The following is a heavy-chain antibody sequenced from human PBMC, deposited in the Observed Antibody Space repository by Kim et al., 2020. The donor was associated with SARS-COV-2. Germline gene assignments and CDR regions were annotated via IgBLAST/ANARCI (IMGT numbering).Heavy chain of an antibody. V-gene: IGHV1-18*01. Sequence: ASVKVSCKASGYSFTTYGLFWVRQAPGQGLEWMGWINSYNGNTQYAQKFQGRVTMTTDASTSTAYMELRSLRSDDTAVYYCASGGVAMKVHVSGMDVCGQ. D-gene: IGHD3-16*01. CDR1: GYSFTTYG. CDR3: ASGGVAMKVHVSGMDV. J-gene: IGHJ6*01. CDR2: INSYNGNT.